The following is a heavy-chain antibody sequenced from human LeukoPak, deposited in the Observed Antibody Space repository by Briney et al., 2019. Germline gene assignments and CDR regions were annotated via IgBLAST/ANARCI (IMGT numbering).Heavy chain of an antibody. Sequence: SVKVSCKASGGTFSSYAISWVRQAPGQGLEWMGRIIPILGVANYEQKFQGRVTITADKSTSTAYMELSSLRSEDTAVYYCARSYYYDSSGYYYSIDYYYYYYGMDVWGQGTTVTVSS. CDR1: GGTFSSYA. J-gene: IGHJ6*02. D-gene: IGHD3-22*01. V-gene: IGHV1-69*04. CDR2: IIPILGVA. CDR3: ARSYYYDSSGYYYSIDYYYYYYGMDV.